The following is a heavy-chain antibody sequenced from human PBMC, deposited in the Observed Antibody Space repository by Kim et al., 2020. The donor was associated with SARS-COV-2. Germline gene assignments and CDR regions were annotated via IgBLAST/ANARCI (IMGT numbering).Heavy chain of an antibody. D-gene: IGHD3-3*01. CDR1: GFTFTTYA. CDR2: ISRDIITT. CDR3: AKYHGVGAKNFDS. V-gene: IGHV3-23*01. J-gene: IGHJ4*02. Sequence: GGSLRLSCAASGFTFTTYAMAWVRQAPGKGLEWVSVISRDIITTFYADSVKGRFTISRDNSKNTLYLQMNSLRDEDTALYYCAKYHGVGAKNFDSWGQGTLVHVSA.